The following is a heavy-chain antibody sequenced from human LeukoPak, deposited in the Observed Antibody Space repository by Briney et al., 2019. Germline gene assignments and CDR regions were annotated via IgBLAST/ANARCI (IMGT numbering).Heavy chain of an antibody. D-gene: IGHD2-2*01. CDR1: GGSFSGYY. Sequence: SETLSLTCAVYGGSFSGYYWSWIRQPPGKGLEWIGEINHSGSTNYNPSPKSRVTISVDTSKNQFSLKLTSVTAADTAVYYCARARYANAWYAFDIWGHGTMVTVSS. CDR2: INHSGST. CDR3: ARARYANAWYAFDI. V-gene: IGHV4-34*01. J-gene: IGHJ3*02.